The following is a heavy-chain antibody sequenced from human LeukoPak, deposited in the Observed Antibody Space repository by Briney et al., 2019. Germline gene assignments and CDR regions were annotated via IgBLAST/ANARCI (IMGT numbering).Heavy chain of an antibody. CDR3: ARPPGYDSDY. CDR2: ISSSSSYI. CDR1: GFTFRSYA. J-gene: IGHJ4*02. V-gene: IGHV3-21*01. D-gene: IGHD5-12*01. Sequence: GGSLRLSCAASGFTFRSYAMSWVRQAPGKGLEWVSSISSSSSYIYYADSVKGRFTISRDNAKNSLYLQMNSLRAEDTAVYYCARPPGYDSDYWGQGTLVTVSS.